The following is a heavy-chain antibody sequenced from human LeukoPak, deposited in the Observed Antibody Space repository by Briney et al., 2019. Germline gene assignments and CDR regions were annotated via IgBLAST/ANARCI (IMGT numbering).Heavy chain of an antibody. CDR1: GYTFTGYY. CDR3: ARDRISYSPINWFDP. Sequence: GASVKVSCKASGYTFTGYYMHWVRQAPGQGLEWMGWINPNSGGTNYAQKFQGRVTMTRDTSISTAYMELSRLRSDDTAVYYCARDRISYSPINWFDPWGQGTLVTVSS. V-gene: IGHV1-2*02. CDR2: INPNSGGT. D-gene: IGHD2-21*01. J-gene: IGHJ5*02.